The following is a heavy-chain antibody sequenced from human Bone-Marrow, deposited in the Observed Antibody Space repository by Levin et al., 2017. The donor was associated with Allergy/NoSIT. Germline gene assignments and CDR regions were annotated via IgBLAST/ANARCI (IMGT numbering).Heavy chain of an antibody. CDR2: IWYDGRNT. J-gene: IGHJ1*01. CDR3: ARDREESGLLVNGTPLGHFED. D-gene: IGHD2/OR15-2a*01. CDR1: GFIFSNYA. Sequence: GGSLRLSCTASGFIFSNYAMHWVRQAPGKGPEWVAVIWYDGRNTFYAGSVKGRFTISRDNSNNILYLQMNSLRPDDTAIYYCARDREESGLLVNGTPLGHFEDWGQGTRVTVSS. V-gene: IGHV3-33*08.